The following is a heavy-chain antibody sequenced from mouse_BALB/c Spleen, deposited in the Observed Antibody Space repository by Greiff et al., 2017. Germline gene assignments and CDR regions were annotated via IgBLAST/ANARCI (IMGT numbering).Heavy chain of an antibody. Sequence: EVQLQQSGPELVKPGASVKISCTASGYSFTGYFMNWVQQSHGKSLEWIGRINPYTGDTFYNQKFKGKATLTVDKSSSTAHMELLSLTSEDSAVYYCGRAGGYDAMDDWGQGTTVTVSS. CDR2: INPYTGDT. J-gene: IGHJ4*01. V-gene: IGHV1-37*01. D-gene: IGHD3-1*01. CDR3: GRAGGYDAMDD. CDR1: GYSFTGYF.